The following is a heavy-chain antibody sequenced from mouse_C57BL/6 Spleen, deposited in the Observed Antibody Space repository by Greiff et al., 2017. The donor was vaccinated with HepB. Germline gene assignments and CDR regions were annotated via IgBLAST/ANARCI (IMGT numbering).Heavy chain of an antibody. CDR3: VRGDSWDDAMDD. J-gene: IGHJ4*01. V-gene: IGHV10-1*01. Sequence: EVQLVESGGGLVQPKGSLKLSCAASGFSFNTYAMNWVRQAPGKGLEWVARIRSKSNNYATYYADSVKDRFTISSDDSESMLYLQMNNLKTEDTAMYYCVRGDSWDDAMDDWGQGTSVTVSS. D-gene: IGHD4-1*01. CDR1: GFSFNTYA. CDR2: IRSKSNNYAT.